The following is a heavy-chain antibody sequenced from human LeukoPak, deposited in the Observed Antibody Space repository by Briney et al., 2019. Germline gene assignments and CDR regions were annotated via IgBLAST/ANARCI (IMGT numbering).Heavy chain of an antibody. D-gene: IGHD2-2*01. J-gene: IGHJ5*02. CDR2: ISGSGGST. CDR3: AKDPYADCSSTSCYGWFDP. V-gene: IGHV3-23*01. CDR1: GFTFSSYA. Sequence: GGSLRLSCAASGFTFSSYAMSWVRQAPGKGLEWVSAISGSGGSTYYADSVKGRFTISRDNSKNTPYLQMNSLRAEDTAVYYCAKDPYADCSSTSCYGWFDPWGQGTLVTVSS.